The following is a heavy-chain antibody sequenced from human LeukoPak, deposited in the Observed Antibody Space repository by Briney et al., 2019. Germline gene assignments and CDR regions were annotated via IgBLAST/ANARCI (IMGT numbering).Heavy chain of an antibody. J-gene: IGHJ6*03. CDR2: ISAYNGNT. CDR3: AKDGDSSGWVHYYYYYYMDV. CDR1: GYTFTSYG. D-gene: IGHD6-19*01. Sequence: ASVKVSCKASGYTFTSYGISWVRQAPGQGLEWMGWISAYNGNTNYAQKLQGRVTMTTDTSTSTAYMELRSLRSDDTAVYYCAKDGDSSGWVHYYYYYYMDVWGKGTTVTISS. V-gene: IGHV1-18*01.